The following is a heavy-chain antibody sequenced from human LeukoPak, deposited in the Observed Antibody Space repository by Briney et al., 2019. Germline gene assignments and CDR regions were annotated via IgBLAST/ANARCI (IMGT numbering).Heavy chain of an antibody. CDR2: ISGGGGST. CDR1: GVTFSSYA. V-gene: IGHV3-23*01. Sequence: GGSLRLSCAAPGVTFSSYAMSWVRQAPGKGVGWGSAISGGGGSTYYADSVKGRFTISRDNSKNTLYLQMNSLRAEDTAVYYCARAEGYDSSGYYPDYWGQGTLVTVSS. D-gene: IGHD3-22*01. J-gene: IGHJ4*02. CDR3: ARAEGYDSSGYYPDY.